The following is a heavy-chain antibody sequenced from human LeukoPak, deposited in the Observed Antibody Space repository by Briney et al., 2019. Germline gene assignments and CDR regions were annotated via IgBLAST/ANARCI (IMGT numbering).Heavy chain of an antibody. Sequence: GASVKVSCKASGYTFPSYATHWVRQAPGQRLEWMGWINPGNGNTKYSQKFQGRVTITRDTSASTAYMELSSLRSEDTAVYYCASGKVVPAAMPSGPTYYYYGMDVWGQGTTVTVSS. CDR1: GYTFPSYA. D-gene: IGHD2-2*01. CDR3: ASGKVVPAAMPSGPTYYYYGMDV. V-gene: IGHV1-3*01. J-gene: IGHJ6*02. CDR2: INPGNGNT.